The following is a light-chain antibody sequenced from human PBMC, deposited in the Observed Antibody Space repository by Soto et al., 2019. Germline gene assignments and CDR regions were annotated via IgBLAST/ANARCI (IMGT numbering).Light chain of an antibody. J-gene: IGKJ2*01. CDR1: QSVSSAY. V-gene: IGKV3-20*01. CDR2: GAS. Sequence: EIVLTHSPGTLSLSPGERATLSCRASQSVSSAYLAWYQQIPGQAPRLLIYGASSRATGIPDRFSGSGSGTDFTLTNSGLEPEDFAVYYCQQSGSSFYTFGQGTKLEIK. CDR3: QQSGSSFYT.